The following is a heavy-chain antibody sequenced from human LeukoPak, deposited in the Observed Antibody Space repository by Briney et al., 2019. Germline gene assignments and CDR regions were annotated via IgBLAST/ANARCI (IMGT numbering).Heavy chain of an antibody. V-gene: IGHV3-23*01. CDR3: AKNLHRDYYDSSGYYFFDY. CDR2: ISGSAGST. Sequence: GGSLRLSCAASGFTFSSYTMTWVRQAPGKGLEWVSAISGSAGSTYHADSVKGRFTISRDNSKNTLYLQMNSLRAEDTAVYYCAKNLHRDYYDSSGYYFFDYWGQGTLVTVSS. J-gene: IGHJ4*02. D-gene: IGHD3-22*01. CDR1: GFTFSSYT.